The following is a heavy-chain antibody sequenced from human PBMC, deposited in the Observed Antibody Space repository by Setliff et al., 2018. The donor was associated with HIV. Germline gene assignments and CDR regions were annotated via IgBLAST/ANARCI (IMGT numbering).Heavy chain of an antibody. V-gene: IGHV4-4*07. CDR1: GGSISDSH. Sequence: ETLSLTCSVSGGSISDSHWSWIRQPAGKGLEWLGRFYTNGNTYYNPSLRSRVTVSVDTSKNRFTLKMTYMTAADTAIYYCANDRYTGSYYPDFWGRGIQVTVSS. J-gene: IGHJ4*01. CDR3: ANDRYTGSYYPDF. CDR2: FYTNGNT. D-gene: IGHD1-26*01.